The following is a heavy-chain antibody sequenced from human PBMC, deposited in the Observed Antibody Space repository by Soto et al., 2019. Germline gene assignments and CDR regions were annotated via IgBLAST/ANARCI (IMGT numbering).Heavy chain of an antibody. V-gene: IGHV3-30*18. CDR3: AKGGPMVRGPRGYFDY. Sequence: QVQLVESGGGVVQPGRSLRLSCAASGFTFSSYGMHWVRQAPGKGLEWVAVISYDGSNKYYADSVKGRFTISRDNSKTTRYLQMNILRAEDTAVYYCAKGGPMVRGPRGYFDYWGQGTLVTVSS. CDR1: GFTFSSYG. CDR2: ISYDGSNK. D-gene: IGHD3-10*01. J-gene: IGHJ4*02.